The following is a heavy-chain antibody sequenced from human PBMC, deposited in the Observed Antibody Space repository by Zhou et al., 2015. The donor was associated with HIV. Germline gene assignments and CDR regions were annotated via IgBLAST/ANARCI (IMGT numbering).Heavy chain of an antibody. CDR3: ARDHGYYDSSGYYYGGGVDY. CDR1: GGTFSSYA. V-gene: IGHV1-69*01. J-gene: IGHJ4*02. Sequence: QVQLVQSGAEVKKPGASVKVSCKASGGTFSSYAISWVRQAPGQGLEWMGGIIPIFGTANYAQKFQGRVTITADESTSTAYMELSSLRSEDTAVYYCARDHGYYDSSGYYYGGGVDYWGQGTLVTVSS. D-gene: IGHD3-22*01. CDR2: IIPIFGTA.